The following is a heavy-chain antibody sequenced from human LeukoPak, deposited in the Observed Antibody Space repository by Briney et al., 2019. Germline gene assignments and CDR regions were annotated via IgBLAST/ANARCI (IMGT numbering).Heavy chain of an antibody. Sequence: PSETLSLTCTVSGGSISGYYWSWIRQPPGKGLEWIVYIYTSGSTNYNPSLKSRVTISVDTPKNQFPLKLSSVTAADTAVYYCARHLIVVVPAAHDAFDIWGQGTMVTVSS. CDR2: IYTSGST. CDR1: GGSISGYY. CDR3: ARHLIVVVPAAHDAFDI. D-gene: IGHD2-2*01. V-gene: IGHV4-4*09. J-gene: IGHJ3*02.